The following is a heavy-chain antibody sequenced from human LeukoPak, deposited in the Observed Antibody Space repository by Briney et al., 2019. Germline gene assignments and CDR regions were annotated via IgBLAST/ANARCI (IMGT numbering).Heavy chain of an antibody. CDR2: MNPNSGNT. D-gene: IGHD2-15*01. J-gene: IGHJ3*02. V-gene: IGHV1-8*01. CDR3: ARGGSRDITDAFDI. CDR1: GYTFTSYD. Sequence: GASVTVSCKASGYTFTSYDINWVRQAPGQGLEWMGWMNPNSGNTGYAQKFQGRVTMTRNTSISTAYMELSSLRSEDTAVYYCARGGSRDITDAFDIWGQGTMVTVSS.